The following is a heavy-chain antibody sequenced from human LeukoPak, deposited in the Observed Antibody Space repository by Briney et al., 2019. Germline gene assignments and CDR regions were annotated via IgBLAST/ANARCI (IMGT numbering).Heavy chain of an antibody. J-gene: IGHJ4*02. CDR1: GYSFTNYW. CDR3: AASTYGSGSYVAFDS. V-gene: IGHV5-51*01. Sequence: GESLKISCKGSGYSFTNYWIGWGRQMPGKGLEWMGIMYPGASDTRYSPSFQGQITISADKSISTTYLQWSSLKASDTAIYYCAASTYGSGSYVAFDSWGQGTLVSVSS. D-gene: IGHD3-10*01. CDR2: MYPGASDT.